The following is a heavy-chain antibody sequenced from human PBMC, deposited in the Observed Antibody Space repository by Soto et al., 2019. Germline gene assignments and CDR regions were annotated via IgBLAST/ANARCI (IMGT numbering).Heavy chain of an antibody. J-gene: IGHJ4*02. CDR1: GFTFSSYG. V-gene: IGHV3-30*18. Sequence: QVQLVESGGGVVQPGRSLRLSCAASGFTFSSYGMHWVRQAPGKGLEWVAVISYDGSNKYYADSVKGRFTISRDNSKNTLYLQMNSRRAEDTAVYYCAKVYCSGGSCYIVSPHFDYWGQGTLVTVSS. CDR3: AKVYCSGGSCYIVSPHFDY. D-gene: IGHD2-15*01. CDR2: ISYDGSNK.